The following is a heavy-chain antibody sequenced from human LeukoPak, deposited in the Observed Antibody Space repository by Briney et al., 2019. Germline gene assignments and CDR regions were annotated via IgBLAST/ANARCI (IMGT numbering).Heavy chain of an antibody. CDR3: ARHGGLEWLSPPRHTPFDP. CDR2: IYYSGST. V-gene: IGHV4-39*01. D-gene: IGHD3-3*01. CDR1: GGSISSSSYY. J-gene: IGHJ5*02. Sequence: PLETLSLTCTVSGGSISSSSYYWGWIRQPPGKGLEWIVSIYYSGSTYYNPSLKSRVTISVDTSKNQFSLKLSSVTAADTAVYYCARHGGLEWLSPPRHTPFDPWGQGTLVTVSS.